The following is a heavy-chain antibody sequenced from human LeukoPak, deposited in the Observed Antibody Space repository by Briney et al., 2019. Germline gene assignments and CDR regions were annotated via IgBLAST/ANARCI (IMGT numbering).Heavy chain of an antibody. CDR2: ISSSSSYT. V-gene: IGHV3-11*05. Sequence: PGGSLRLSCAASGSTFSDYYMSWIRQAPGKGLEWVSYISSSSSYTNYADSVKGRFTISRDNAKNSLYLQMNSLRAEDTAVYYCARDDPVVTEYFQHWGQGTLVTVSS. CDR3: ARDDPVVTEYFQH. J-gene: IGHJ1*01. D-gene: IGHD3-22*01. CDR1: GSTFSDYY.